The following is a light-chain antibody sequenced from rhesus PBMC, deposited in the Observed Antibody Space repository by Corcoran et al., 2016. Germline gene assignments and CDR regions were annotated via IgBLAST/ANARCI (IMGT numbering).Light chain of an antibody. J-gene: IGKJ2*01. Sequence: DVVMTQSPLSLPITPGQPASISCRSSQSLVHSNVNTYLSWYQQKPGQPPRRLIYEVSNRDSGVPERFSGNGAGTEFTLKISRVEAEDVGVYYCGQGTNVPPYSFGQGTKVEIK. CDR3: GQGTNVPPYS. CDR2: EVS. V-gene: IGKV2-65*01. CDR1: QSLVHSNVNTY.